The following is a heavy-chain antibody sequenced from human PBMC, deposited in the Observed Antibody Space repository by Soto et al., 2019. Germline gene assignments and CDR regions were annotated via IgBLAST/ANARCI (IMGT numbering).Heavy chain of an antibody. Sequence: PSETLSLTGRVYCGYFTGYSGCWIRQSPGKGLEWIGEVSHRGSTNYNPSLKSRVTISIDTSKNQFFLKLNSVTAADTGMYYCARNGGSTWYYFDSWGQG. CDR2: VSHRGST. CDR3: ARNGGSTWYYFDS. V-gene: IGHV4-34*01. J-gene: IGHJ4*02. D-gene: IGHD6-13*01. CDR1: CGYFTGYS.